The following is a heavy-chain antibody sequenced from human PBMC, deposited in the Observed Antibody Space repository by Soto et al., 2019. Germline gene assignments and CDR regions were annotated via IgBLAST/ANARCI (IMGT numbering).Heavy chain of an antibody. CDR3: ARYNSYAIDY. V-gene: IGHV4-59*01. Sequence: SSETLSLTCTVSGTSISSYYWGWIRQPPGKGLEWIANIHYSGTTNHNPSLASRVTLSVDTSKNQFSLKMTSVTAADRAMYFCARYNSYAIDYWGRGTLVTVSS. D-gene: IGHD2-8*01. CDR2: IHYSGTT. J-gene: IGHJ4*02. CDR1: GTSISSYY.